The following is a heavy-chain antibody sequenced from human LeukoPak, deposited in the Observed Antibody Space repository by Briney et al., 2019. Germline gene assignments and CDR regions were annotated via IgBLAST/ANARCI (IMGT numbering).Heavy chain of an antibody. CDR1: GFTFSSYA. CDR3: ARVAGTRERYFDY. V-gene: IGHV3-30-3*01. D-gene: IGHD6-19*01. Sequence: GGSLRLSCAASGFTFSSYAMHWVRQAPGKGLEWVAVISYDGSNKYYADSVKGRFTISRDNSKSTLYLQMNSLRAEDTAVYYCARVAGTRERYFDYWGQGTLVTVSS. J-gene: IGHJ4*02. CDR2: ISYDGSNK.